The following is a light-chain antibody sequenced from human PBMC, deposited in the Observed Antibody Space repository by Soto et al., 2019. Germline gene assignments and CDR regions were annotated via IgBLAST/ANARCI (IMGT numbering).Light chain of an antibody. V-gene: IGKV3-11*01. CDR1: QSVRSY. CDR2: DAS. CDR3: QQRSNWPRT. Sequence: EIVLTQSPATLSLSPGERATLSCRASQSVRSYLAWYQQKPGQAPRLLIYDASNRATGIPARFSGSGSGTDFPLTISSLEPEDFAVYYCQQRSNWPRTFGPGTKVDIK. J-gene: IGKJ3*01.